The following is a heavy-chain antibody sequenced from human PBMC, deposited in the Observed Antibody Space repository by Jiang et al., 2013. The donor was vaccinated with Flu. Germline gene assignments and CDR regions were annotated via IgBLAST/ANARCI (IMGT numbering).Heavy chain of an antibody. CDR3: ARDTMVRGVIGGMDV. V-gene: IGHV4-30-2*01. D-gene: IGHD3-10*01. CDR1: GGSISSGGYS. CDR2: IYHSGST. J-gene: IGHJ6*02. Sequence: GLVKPSQTLSLTCAVSGGSISSGGYSWSWIRQPPGKGLEWIGYIYHSGSTYYNPSLKSRVTISVDRSKNQFSLKLGSVTAADTAVYYCARDTMVRGVIGGMDVWGQGTTVTVSS.